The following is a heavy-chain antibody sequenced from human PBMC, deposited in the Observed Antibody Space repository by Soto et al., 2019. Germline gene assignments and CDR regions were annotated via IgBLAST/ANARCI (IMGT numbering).Heavy chain of an antibody. J-gene: IGHJ6*03. V-gene: IGHV4-34*01. CDR2: INHSGST. CDR3: ARGRPDYDFWSGYFYYYYMDV. D-gene: IGHD3-3*01. Sequence: SETLCLTCAVYGGSFSGYYWSWISQPPGKGLEWIGEINHSGSTNYNPSLKSRVTISVDTSKNQFSLKLSSVTAADTAVYYCARGRPDYDFWSGYFYYYYMDVWGKGTTVTVSS. CDR1: GGSFSGYY.